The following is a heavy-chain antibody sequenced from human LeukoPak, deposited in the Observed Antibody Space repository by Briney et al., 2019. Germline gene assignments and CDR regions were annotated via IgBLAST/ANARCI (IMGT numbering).Heavy chain of an antibody. Sequence: GGSLRLSCAASGFTFSNAWMSWVRQAPGKGLEWVGRIKSKTDGGTTDYAAPVKGRFTISRDDSKNTLYLQMNSLKTEDTAVYYCTTLFRGVNVEDASDIWGQGTMVTVSS. D-gene: IGHD3-10*01. V-gene: IGHV3-15*01. J-gene: IGHJ3*02. CDR3: TTLFRGVNVEDASDI. CDR1: GFTFSNAW. CDR2: IKSKTDGGTT.